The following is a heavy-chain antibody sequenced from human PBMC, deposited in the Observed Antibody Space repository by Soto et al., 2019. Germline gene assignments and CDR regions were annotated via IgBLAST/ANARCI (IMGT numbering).Heavy chain of an antibody. D-gene: IGHD2-2*01. J-gene: IGHJ5*02. V-gene: IGHV4-31*03. CDR3: ARNGLVPAAHHNWFDP. Sequence: APETLSLTCTVSGGSISSGGYYWSWIRQHPGKGLEWIGYIYYSGSTYYNPSLKSRVTISVDTSKNQFSLKLSSVTAADTAVYYCARNGLVPAAHHNWFDPWCPGPLVSLS. CDR1: GGSISSGGYY. CDR2: IYYSGST.